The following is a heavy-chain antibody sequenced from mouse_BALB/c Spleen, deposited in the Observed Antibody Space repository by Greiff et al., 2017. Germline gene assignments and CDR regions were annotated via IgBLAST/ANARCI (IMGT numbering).Heavy chain of an antibody. D-gene: IGHD1-1*01. Sequence: QVQLKQSGAELVRPGTSVKVSCKAPGYAFTNYLIEWVKQRPGQGLEWIGVINPGSGGTNYNEKFKGKATLTADKSSSTAYMQLSSLTSDDSAVYFCARSRDYGYFDYWGQGTTLTVSS. CDR2: INPGSGGT. J-gene: IGHJ2*01. CDR1: GYAFTNYL. CDR3: ARSRDYGYFDY. V-gene: IGHV1-54*01.